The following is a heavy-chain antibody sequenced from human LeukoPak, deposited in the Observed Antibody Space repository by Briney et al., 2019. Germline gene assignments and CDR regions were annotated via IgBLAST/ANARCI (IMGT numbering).Heavy chain of an antibody. V-gene: IGHV1-2*02. Sequence: ASVKVSCKTSGYRFSEYYIHWLRQAPGQGLEWMGWTNPHNGGTNYAQRFQGRVTMTRATSISTAYMEVTTLRSDDTAVYYCARVDGAIIAFPFESWGQGTPVIVSS. CDR3: ARVDGAIIAFPFES. D-gene: IGHD4/OR15-4a*01. CDR2: TNPHNGGT. CDR1: GYRFSEYY. J-gene: IGHJ4*02.